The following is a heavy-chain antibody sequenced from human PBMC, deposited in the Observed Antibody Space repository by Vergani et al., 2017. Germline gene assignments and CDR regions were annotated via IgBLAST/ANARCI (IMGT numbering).Heavy chain of an antibody. V-gene: IGHV3-7*01. CDR3: ARDYDILTGYSAYGMDV. CDR1: GFTFSSYW. J-gene: IGHJ6*02. D-gene: IGHD3-9*01. Sequence: EVQLVESGGGLVQPGGSLRLSCAASGFTFSSYWMSWVRQAPGKGLEWVANIKQDGSEKYYVDSVKGRFTIPRDNAKNSLYLQMNSLRAEDTAVYYCARDYDILTGYSAYGMDVWGQGTTVTVSS. CDR2: IKQDGSEK.